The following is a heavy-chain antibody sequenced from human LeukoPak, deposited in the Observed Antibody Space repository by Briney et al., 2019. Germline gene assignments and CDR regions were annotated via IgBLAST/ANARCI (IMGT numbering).Heavy chain of an antibody. CDR2: ISYDGSNK. V-gene: IGHV3-30*04. J-gene: IGHJ4*02. CDR1: GFTFSSYA. Sequence: PGGSLRLSCAASGFTFSSYAMHWVRQAPGKGLEWVAVISYDGSNKYYADSVKGRFTISRDNSKNTLYLQMNSLRAEDTAVYYCAREQGDTAMVDPPSQFDYWGQGTLVTVSS. D-gene: IGHD5-18*01. CDR3: AREQGDTAMVDPPSQFDY.